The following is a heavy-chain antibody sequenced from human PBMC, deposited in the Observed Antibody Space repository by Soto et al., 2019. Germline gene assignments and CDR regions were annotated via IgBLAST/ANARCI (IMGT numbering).Heavy chain of an antibody. CDR2: MNPNTGDT. V-gene: IGHV1-8*01. D-gene: IGHD3-3*01. Sequence: QVQLVQSGAEVKKPGASVKVSCKASGYTFTNYDINWVRQAAGQGLEWMGWMNPNTGDTGYAKKFQGRVTMTRNTAISTAYMELSSLRSEDTAVYYCARGDSEWLLFHWGQGTLVTVSS. J-gene: IGHJ4*02. CDR3: ARGDSEWLLFH. CDR1: GYTFTNYD.